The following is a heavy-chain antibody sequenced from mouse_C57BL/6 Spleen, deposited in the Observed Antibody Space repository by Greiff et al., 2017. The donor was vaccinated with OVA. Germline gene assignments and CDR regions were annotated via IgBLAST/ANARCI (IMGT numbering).Heavy chain of an antibody. Sequence: DVKLVESGGGLVQPGGSLKLSCAASGFTFSDYYMYWVRQTPEKRLEWVAYISNGGGSTYYPDTVKGRFTISRDNAKNTLYLQMSRLKSEDTAMYYCARRHYSNYFDVWGTGTTVTVSS. CDR3: ARRHYSNYFDV. D-gene: IGHD2-5*01. J-gene: IGHJ1*03. CDR1: GFTFSDYY. V-gene: IGHV5-12*01. CDR2: ISNGGGST.